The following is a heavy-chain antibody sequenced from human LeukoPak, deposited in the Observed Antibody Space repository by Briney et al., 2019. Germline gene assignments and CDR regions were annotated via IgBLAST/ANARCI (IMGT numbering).Heavy chain of an antibody. Sequence: GGSLSLSCTASGFTFSNAWMSWVRQAPGKGLEWVGRIKSKSDGETIDYAAPVQSRFSISRDYSKNTLYLQMNSLKTEDTAVYYYTTDMDRWGQGTLVIVSS. V-gene: IGHV3-15*01. CDR3: TTDMDR. CDR1: GFTFSNAW. J-gene: IGHJ5*02. CDR2: IKSKSDGETI.